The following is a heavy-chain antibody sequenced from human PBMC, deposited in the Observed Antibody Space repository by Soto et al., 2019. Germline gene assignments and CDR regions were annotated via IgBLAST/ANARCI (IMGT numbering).Heavy chain of an antibody. Sequence: GASVKVSCKASGGTFSSYAISWVRQAPGQGLEWMGGIIPIFGTANYAQKFQGRVTITADESTSTAYMELSSLRSEDTAVYYCARGGYCTNGVCYSLWFDPWGQGTLVTV. D-gene: IGHD2-8*01. CDR1: GGTFSSYA. J-gene: IGHJ5*02. CDR3: ARGGYCTNGVCYSLWFDP. CDR2: IIPIFGTA. V-gene: IGHV1-69*13.